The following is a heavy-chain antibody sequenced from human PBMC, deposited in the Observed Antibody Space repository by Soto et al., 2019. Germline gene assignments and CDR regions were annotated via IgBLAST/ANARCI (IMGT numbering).Heavy chain of an antibody. D-gene: IGHD2-2*01. J-gene: IGHJ4*02. Sequence: QVQLQESGPGLVKPSGTLSLSCAVSGGSVSSSSWWSWVRQPPGKGLEWIGEIHHSGSTNYNPSLKSRLTMSIDRSKNQCSLRLSSVTAADTAVYYCASLTTAATFDYWGQGTLVTVSS. CDR3: ASLTTAATFDY. CDR2: IHHSGST. CDR1: GGSVSSSSW. V-gene: IGHV4-4*02.